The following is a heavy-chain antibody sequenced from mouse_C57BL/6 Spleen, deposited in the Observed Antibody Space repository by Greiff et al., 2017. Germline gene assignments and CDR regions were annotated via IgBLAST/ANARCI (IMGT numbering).Heavy chain of an antibody. CDR2: IHPNSGST. CDR1: GYTFTSYW. D-gene: IGHD2-3*01. CDR3: ARGDGLDYFDY. J-gene: IGHJ2*01. V-gene: IGHV1-64*01. Sequence: VQLQQPGAELVKPGASVKLSCKASGYTFTSYWMHWVKQRPGQGLEWIGMIHPNSGSTNYNEKFKSKATLTVDKSSSTAYMQLGSLTSEDSAVYYCARGDGLDYFDYWGQGTTLTVSS.